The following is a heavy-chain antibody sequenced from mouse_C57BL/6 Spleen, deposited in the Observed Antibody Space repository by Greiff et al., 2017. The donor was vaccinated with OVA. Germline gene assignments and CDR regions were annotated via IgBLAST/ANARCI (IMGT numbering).Heavy chain of an antibody. CDR2: INPNYGTT. V-gene: IGHV1-39*01. CDR3: ARGTTVVATRYFDV. Sequence: EVKLMESGPELVKPGASVKISCKASGYSFTDYNMNWVKQSNGKSLEWIGVINPNYGTTSYNQKFKGKATLTVDQSSSTDYMQLNSLTSEDSAVYYCARGTTVVATRYFDVWGTGTTVTVSS. CDR1: GYSFTDYN. J-gene: IGHJ1*03. D-gene: IGHD1-1*01.